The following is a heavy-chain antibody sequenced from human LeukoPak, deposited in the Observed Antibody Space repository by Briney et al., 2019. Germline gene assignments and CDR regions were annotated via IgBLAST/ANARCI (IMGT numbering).Heavy chain of an antibody. D-gene: IGHD4-17*01. CDR3: ARDFAGDRDY. Sequence: PGGSLRLSCAASGFIFRNYWMHWVRQAPGKGLVWVARINPNGITTTYTDSAKGRFTISRDNAKNTLYLQMNSLRVEDTAVYYCARDFAGDRDYWGQGTLVTVSS. CDR1: GFIFRNYW. CDR2: INPNGITT. J-gene: IGHJ4*02. V-gene: IGHV3-74*01.